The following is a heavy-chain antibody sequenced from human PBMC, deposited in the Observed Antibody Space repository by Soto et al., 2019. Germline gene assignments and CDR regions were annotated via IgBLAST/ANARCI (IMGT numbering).Heavy chain of an antibody. V-gene: IGHV3-23*01. Sequence: LRLSCAASGFTFSSYAMSWVRQAPGKGLEWVSAISGSGGSTYYADSVKGRFTISRDNSKNTLYLQMNSLRAEDTAVYYCAKDMAAGTSYYYYYGMDVWGQGTTVTVSS. CDR3: AKDMAAGTSYYYYYGMDV. D-gene: IGHD6-13*01. CDR1: GFTFSSYA. CDR2: ISGSGGST. J-gene: IGHJ6*02.